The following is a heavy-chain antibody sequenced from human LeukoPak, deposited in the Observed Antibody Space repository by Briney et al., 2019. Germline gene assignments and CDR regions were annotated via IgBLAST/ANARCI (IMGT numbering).Heavy chain of an antibody. D-gene: IGHD5-24*01. CDR2: IIPIFGTA. J-gene: IGHJ4*02. V-gene: IGHV1-69*13. CDR3: ARGLGGYNDY. CDR1: GGTFSSYA. Sequence: GASVKVSCKASGGTFSSYAISWVRQAPGQGLEWTGGIIPIFGTANYAQKFQGRVTITADESTSTAYMELSSLRSEDTAVYYCARGLGGYNDYWGQGTLVTISS.